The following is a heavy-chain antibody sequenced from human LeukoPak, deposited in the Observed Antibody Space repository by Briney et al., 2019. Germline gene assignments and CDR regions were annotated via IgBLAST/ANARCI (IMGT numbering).Heavy chain of an antibody. J-gene: IGHJ4*02. CDR2: RTFDGSGH. CDR3: AKDYEDTAGAGLDS. V-gene: IGHV3-30*18. Sequence: PGGSLRLSCAATGFTFSHHGMHWVRQAPGQGLEWVAARTFDGSGHYYADPVKGRFTMSRANSKNTVCLQMTSLRAEDTAVYYCAKDYEDTAGAGLDSWGQGSLVTVSS. CDR1: GFTFSHHG. D-gene: IGHD5-18*01.